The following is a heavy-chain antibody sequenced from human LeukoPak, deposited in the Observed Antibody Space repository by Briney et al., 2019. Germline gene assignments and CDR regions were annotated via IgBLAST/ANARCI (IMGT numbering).Heavy chain of an antibody. Sequence: GGSLRLSCTASGSTFSSHAMTWVRQAPGKGLEWGSSITGSGGSTFYAASVKGRFTISRDNSKNTLYLQMNNLRAEDTAVYYCAKLGISDGIDYWGQGTLVTVSS. V-gene: IGHV3-23*01. CDR3: AKLGISDGIDY. D-gene: IGHD3-16*01. CDR1: GSTFSSHA. CDR2: ITGSGGST. J-gene: IGHJ4*02.